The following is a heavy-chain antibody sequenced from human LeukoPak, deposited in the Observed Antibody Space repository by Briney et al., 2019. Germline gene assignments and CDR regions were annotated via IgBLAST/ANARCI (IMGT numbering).Heavy chain of an antibody. CDR3: ASGSVIGDGAFDI. CDR2: VYLTGST. Sequence: PTETLSLTCIVFGGSISSYYWNWIRKPAGKGLEWIGRVYLTGSTSYDPSLKGRVTMSVDTSKNQFSLKLSSVTAADTAVYYCASGSVIGDGAFDIWGQGIMVTLSS. D-gene: IGHD7-27*01. V-gene: IGHV4-4*07. J-gene: IGHJ3*02. CDR1: GGSISSYY.